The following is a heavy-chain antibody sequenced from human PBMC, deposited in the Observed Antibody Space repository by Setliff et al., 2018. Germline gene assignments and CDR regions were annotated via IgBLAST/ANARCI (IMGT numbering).Heavy chain of an antibody. CDR1: GSSINNTTYY. J-gene: IGHJ3*02. Sequence: PSETLSLTCTVSGSSINNTTYYWAWIRQPPGKGLEWVGSVHYTGSTDYNPSLRSRVAISVDTSRNHLSLKLPSVTAADTAVYFCARPNYYDNTGFYDRRNDAFDIWGQGTLVTVSS. D-gene: IGHD3-22*01. V-gene: IGHV4-39*02. CDR3: ARPNYYDNTGFYDRRNDAFDI. CDR2: VHYTGST.